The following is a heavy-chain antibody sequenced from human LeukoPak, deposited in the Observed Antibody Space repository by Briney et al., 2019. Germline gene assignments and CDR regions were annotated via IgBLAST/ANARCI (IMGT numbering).Heavy chain of an antibody. CDR2: ISSSSSYI. D-gene: IGHD6-19*01. J-gene: IGHJ1*01. Sequence: GSLRLSCAASGFPFSSYSMNWVRPAPGKGLEWVSSISSSSSYIYYADSVKGRFTISRDNSKNTLYLQMNSLRAEDTAVYYCAKDYPAVAQHWGQGTLVTVSS. V-gene: IGHV3-21*01. CDR1: GFPFSSYS. CDR3: AKDYPAVAQH.